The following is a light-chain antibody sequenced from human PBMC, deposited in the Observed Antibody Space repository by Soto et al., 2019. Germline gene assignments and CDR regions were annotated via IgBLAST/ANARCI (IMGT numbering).Light chain of an antibody. CDR1: QSVSNNY. V-gene: IGKV3-20*01. Sequence: EIVLTHSPATLSLSPGERATLSCRASQSVSNNYLAWYQQKPGQAPRLLIYGASNRATGIPDRFSGSGSGTDFTLTISRLEPEDFAVYYCQQYGSSGTFGQGTKVDI. CDR3: QQYGSSGT. J-gene: IGKJ1*01. CDR2: GAS.